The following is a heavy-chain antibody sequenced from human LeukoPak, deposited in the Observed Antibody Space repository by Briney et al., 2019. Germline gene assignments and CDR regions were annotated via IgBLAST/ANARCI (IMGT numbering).Heavy chain of an antibody. CDR2: IRNKTHDGTT. Sequence: GGSLRLSCTASGFTFGDYAMGWVRQAPGKGLEWVGFIRNKTHDGTTEYAASVKGRFTISRDDSKSIAYLQMNSLKTEDTAVYYCTLGAPSYWGQGTLVTVSS. V-gene: IGHV3-49*04. CDR1: GFTFGDYA. J-gene: IGHJ4*02. D-gene: IGHD1-26*01. CDR3: TLGAPSY.